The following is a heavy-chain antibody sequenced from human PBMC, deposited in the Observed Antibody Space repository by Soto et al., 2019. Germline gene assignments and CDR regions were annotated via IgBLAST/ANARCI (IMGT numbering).Heavy chain of an antibody. D-gene: IGHD4-17*01. V-gene: IGHV4-4*02. CDR1: GASISSNNW. J-gene: IGHJ4*02. CDR2: IYHSGST. CDR3: ARSTVTEDY. Sequence: QVQLQESGPGLVKPSGTLSLTCAVSGASISSNNWWSWVRQPPGKGLEWVGEIYHSGSTNYNLSLKSRVTISIDQSKNQFSLKLSSVTAADTAVYYCARSTVTEDYWGQGTLVTVSS.